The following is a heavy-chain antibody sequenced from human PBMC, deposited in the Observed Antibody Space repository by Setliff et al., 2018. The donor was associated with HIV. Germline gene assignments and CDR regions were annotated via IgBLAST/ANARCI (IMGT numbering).Heavy chain of an antibody. CDR2: IYSSGST. Sequence: PSETLSLTCSVSGGSISSYYWSWIRQPPGKGLEWIGFIYSSGSTNYNPSLKSRVTISVDTSKNQFSLKLSSVTAADTAVYYCARLHPGGYWGQGTLVTVSS. CDR3: ARLHPGGY. V-gene: IGHV4-4*09. D-gene: IGHD2-15*01. J-gene: IGHJ4*02. CDR1: GGSISSYY.